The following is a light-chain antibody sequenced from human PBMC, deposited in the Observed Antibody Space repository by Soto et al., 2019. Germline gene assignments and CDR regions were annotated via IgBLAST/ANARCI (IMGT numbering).Light chain of an antibody. V-gene: IGKV3-20*01. CDR2: GAS. CDR3: QHYGSSSYT. CDR1: QSVASSY. Sequence: EIVLTQSPGTLSLSPGEGATLSCRASQSVASSYLAWYQQKPGQAPRLIIYGASNRATGTPDRFSGGGSGTAFTLTISRLEPEDFAVYYCQHYGSSSYTFGQAPKLEIK. J-gene: IGKJ2*01.